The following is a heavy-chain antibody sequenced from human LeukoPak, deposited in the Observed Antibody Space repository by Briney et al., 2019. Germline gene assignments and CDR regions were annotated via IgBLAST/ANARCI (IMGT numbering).Heavy chain of an antibody. Sequence: GGSLRLSCAASGFTFSSYAMSWVRQAPGKGVEWVSAISGSGGSRYYADSVKGRFTISRDNSKNTLYLQMNSLRADDTAVYYCAKAHPYSSSWYYYYGMDVWGQGNTVTVSS. CDR2: ISGSGGSR. D-gene: IGHD6-13*01. J-gene: IGHJ6*02. CDR3: AKAHPYSSSWYYYYGMDV. V-gene: IGHV3-23*01. CDR1: GFTFSSYA.